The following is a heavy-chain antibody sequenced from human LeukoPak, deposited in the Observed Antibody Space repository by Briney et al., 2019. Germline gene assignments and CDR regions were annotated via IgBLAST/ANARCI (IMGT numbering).Heavy chain of an antibody. CDR2: IRYDGSNK. J-gene: IGHJ1*01. D-gene: IGHD2/OR15-2a*01. Sequence: GGSLRLSCAASGFTFSSYGMHWVRQAPGKGLEWVAFIRYDGSNKYYADSVKGRFTISRDNSKNTLYLQMNSLRAEDTAVYYCAKGLIVAGPGAEYFQHWGQGTLVTVSS. V-gene: IGHV3-30*02. CDR3: AKGLIVAGPGAEYFQH. CDR1: GFTFSSYG.